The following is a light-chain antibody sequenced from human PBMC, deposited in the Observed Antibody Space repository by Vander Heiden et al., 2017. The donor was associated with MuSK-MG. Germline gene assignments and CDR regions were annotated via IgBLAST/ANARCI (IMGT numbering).Light chain of an antibody. CDR3: QQSDITPIT. CDR1: QSITRN. Sequence: DIQMTQSPSSLSASVGDRVIITCRASQSITRNLNWYQQKPGKAPKLLIYAASGLQSGVPSRFSGSGSGTDFTLTISSLQPEDFATYYCQQSDITPITFGQGTRLEIK. J-gene: IGKJ5*01. CDR2: AAS. V-gene: IGKV1-39*01.